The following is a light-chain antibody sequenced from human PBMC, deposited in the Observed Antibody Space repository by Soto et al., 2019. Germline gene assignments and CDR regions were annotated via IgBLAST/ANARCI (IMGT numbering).Light chain of an antibody. CDR3: QQRSNWPYT. CDR1: QSVSSY. CDR2: DAS. J-gene: IGKJ2*01. Sequence: EIVLTQSPATLSLSPGERATLSCRASQSVSSYLAWYQQKPGQAPRLLIYDASNRATGIPARFSGSVSGTDFTLTISILEPEDFAVYYCQQRSNWPYTFGQGTKLEIK. V-gene: IGKV3-11*01.